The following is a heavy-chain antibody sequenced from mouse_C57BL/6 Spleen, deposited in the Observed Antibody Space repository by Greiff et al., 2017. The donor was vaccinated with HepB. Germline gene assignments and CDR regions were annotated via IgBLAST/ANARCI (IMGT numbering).Heavy chain of an antibody. CDR1: GYTFTSYG. Sequence: VHVKQSGAELVRPGSSVKMSCKTSGYTFTSYGINWVKQRPGQGLEWIGYIYIGNGYTEYNEKFKGKATLTSDTSSSTAYMQLSSLTSEDSAIYFCASQATDYAMDYWGQGTSVTVSS. CDR2: IYIGNGYT. D-gene: IGHD3-2*02. J-gene: IGHJ4*01. CDR3: ASQATDYAMDY. V-gene: IGHV1-58*01.